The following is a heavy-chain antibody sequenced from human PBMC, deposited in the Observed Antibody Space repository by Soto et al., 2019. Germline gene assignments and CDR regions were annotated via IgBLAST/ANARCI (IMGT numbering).Heavy chain of an antibody. CDR3: TTLTMMLVHFDY. Sequence: GGSLRLSCAASGFTLSNAWMNWVRQAPGKGLEWVARIKNKPDGGAADYAAPVKGRFSISRDDSENMVYLQMDSLKTEDTAVYYCTTLTMMLVHFDYWGQGALVTVSS. J-gene: IGHJ4*02. CDR2: IKNKPDGGAA. D-gene: IGHD3-22*01. V-gene: IGHV3-15*07. CDR1: GFTLSNAW.